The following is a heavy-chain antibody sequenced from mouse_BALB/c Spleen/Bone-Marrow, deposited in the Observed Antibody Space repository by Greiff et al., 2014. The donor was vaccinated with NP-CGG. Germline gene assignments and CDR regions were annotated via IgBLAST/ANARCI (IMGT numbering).Heavy chain of an antibody. CDR2: IYPGDGDT. CDR1: GYAFSSYW. CDR3: ARGVPMDY. J-gene: IGHJ4*01. V-gene: IGHV1-80*01. Sequence: QVQLKESGAGLVRPGSSVKISCKASGYAFSSYWMNWVKQRPGQGLEWIGQIYPGDGDTNYNGKFKGKATLTADKSSSTAYMQLSSLTSEDSAVYFCARGVPMDYWGQGTSVTVSS.